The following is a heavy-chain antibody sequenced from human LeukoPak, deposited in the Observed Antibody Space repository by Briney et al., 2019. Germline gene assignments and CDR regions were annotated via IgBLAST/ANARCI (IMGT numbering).Heavy chain of an antibody. CDR1: GGSISSGDYY. J-gene: IGHJ5*02. CDR2: IYYSGST. V-gene: IGHV4-30-4*01. CDR3: ARLGYCSSTSCYTLQGWFDP. D-gene: IGHD2-2*02. Sequence: SQTLSLTCTVSGGSISSGDYYWSWIRQPPGTGLEWIGYIYYSGSTYYNPSLKGRVTISVDTSKNQFSLKLSSVTAADTAVYYCARLGYCSSTSCYTLQGWFDPWGQGTLVTVSS.